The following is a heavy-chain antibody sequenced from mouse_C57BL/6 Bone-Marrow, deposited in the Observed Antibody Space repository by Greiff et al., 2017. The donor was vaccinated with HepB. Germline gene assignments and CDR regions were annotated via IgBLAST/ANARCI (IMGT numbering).Heavy chain of an antibody. CDR2: ISSGGDYI. CDR1: GFTFSSYA. Sequence: EVHLVESGEGLVKPGGSLKLSCAASGFTFSSYAMSWVRQTPEKRLEWVAYISSGGDYIYYADTVKGRFTISRDNARNTLYLQMSSLKSEDTAMYYCTRDRGNGYEGYFDYWGQGTTLTVSS. V-gene: IGHV5-9-1*02. D-gene: IGHD2-2*01. CDR3: TRDRGNGYEGYFDY. J-gene: IGHJ2*01.